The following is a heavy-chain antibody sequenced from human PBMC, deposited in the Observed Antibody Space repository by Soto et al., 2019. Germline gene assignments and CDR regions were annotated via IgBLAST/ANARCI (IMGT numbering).Heavy chain of an antibody. CDR1: GYSFTSYW. D-gene: IGHD2-2*02. CDR2: IDPSDSYT. CDR3: ARLPLGFVVVTPAIEARYGMDV. J-gene: IGHJ6*02. V-gene: IGHV5-10-1*01. Sequence: GESLKISCKGSGYSFTSYWISWVRQMPGKGLEWMGRIDPSDSYTNYSPSFQGHVTISADKSISTAYLQWSSLKASDTAMYYCARLPLGFVVVTPAIEARYGMDVWGQATKVTVSS.